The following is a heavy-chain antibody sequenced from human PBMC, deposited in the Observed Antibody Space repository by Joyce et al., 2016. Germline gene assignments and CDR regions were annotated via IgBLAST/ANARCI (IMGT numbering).Heavy chain of an antibody. Sequence: QVQLRQWGAGLLKPSETLSLTCAVSGGPFRGFFWTWVRQPPGKALEWIGDITTSGATNYTPSLRSRVAISVDTSNNQCSLTLTSLSAADMAVYYCARSQWLAPLMYWGQGTLVTVSP. J-gene: IGHJ4*02. CDR1: GGPFRGFF. V-gene: IGHV4-34*02. CDR3: ARSQWLAPLMY. CDR2: ITTSGAT. D-gene: IGHD6-19*01.